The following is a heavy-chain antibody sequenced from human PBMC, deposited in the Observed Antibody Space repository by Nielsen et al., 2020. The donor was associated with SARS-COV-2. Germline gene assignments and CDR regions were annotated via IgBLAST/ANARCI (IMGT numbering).Heavy chain of an antibody. CDR1: GFTFNIYA. Sequence: GESLKISCAASGFTFNIYAMAWVRRAPGRGLQWVTGVSASGGSPYYTDSVKGRFSISRDNSKNTLFLQMHSLRVEDTALYYCAKDGVVRGDALDLWGQGTMVTVSS. D-gene: IGHD3-10*01. CDR2: VSASGGSP. V-gene: IGHV3-23*01. J-gene: IGHJ3*01. CDR3: AKDGVVRGDALDL.